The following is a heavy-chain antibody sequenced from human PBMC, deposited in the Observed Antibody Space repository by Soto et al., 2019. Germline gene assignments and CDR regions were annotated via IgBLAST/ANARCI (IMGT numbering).Heavy chain of an antibody. D-gene: IGHD3-3*01. V-gene: IGHV4-39*01. Sequence: SETLSLTCTVSGGSIDSSSYYWGWIRQPPGKGLEWIGSIYYSGSTYYNPSLKSRVTISVDTSKNQFSLKLSSVTAADTAVYYCARHKGTRGGYYNYYYYMDVWGKGTTVTVSS. J-gene: IGHJ6*03. CDR3: ARHKGTRGGYYNYYYYMDV. CDR2: IYYSGST. CDR1: GGSIDSSSYY.